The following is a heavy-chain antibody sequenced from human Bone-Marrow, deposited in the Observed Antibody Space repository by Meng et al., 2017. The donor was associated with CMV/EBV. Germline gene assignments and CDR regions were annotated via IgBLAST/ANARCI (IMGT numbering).Heavy chain of an antibody. CDR2: IGTAGDT. V-gene: IGHV3-13*01. J-gene: IGHJ4*02. CDR3: ARCRGDDYSDY. D-gene: IGHD3-10*01. Sequence: GGSLRLSCAASGFTFSSYDMHWVRQATGKGLEWVSAIGTAGDTYYPGSVKGRFTISRENAKNSLYLQMNSLRAGDTAVYYCARCRGDDYSDYWGQGALVTVSS. CDR1: GFTFSSYD.